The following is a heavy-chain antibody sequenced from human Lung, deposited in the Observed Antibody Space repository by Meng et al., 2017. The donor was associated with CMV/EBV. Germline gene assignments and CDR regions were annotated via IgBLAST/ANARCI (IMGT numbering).Heavy chain of an antibody. D-gene: IGHD2-2*01. CDR3: ASLGYCSSTSCHFYYYYGMDF. J-gene: IGHJ6*02. CDR1: GDTFSSYA. V-gene: IGHV1-69*10. CDR2: IIPILGIA. Sequence: SXXVSXXASGDTFSSYAISWVRQAPGQGLEWMGGIIPILGIANYAQKFQGRVSITADKSTSTAYKELSSLRSEDTAVYYCASLGYCSSTSCHFYYYYGMDFXGQGXTVTVSS.